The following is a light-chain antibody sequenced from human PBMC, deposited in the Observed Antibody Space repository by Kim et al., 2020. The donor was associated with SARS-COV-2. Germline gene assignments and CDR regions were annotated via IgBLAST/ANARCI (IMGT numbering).Light chain of an antibody. Sequence: EIVLTQSPATLSLSPGERATLSCRASQSVSSYLAWYQQKPGQAPRLLIYDASNRATGIPARFSGSGSGTDFTLTISSLEPEDSAVYYCQQRNNWYTFGQGTKLEI. J-gene: IGKJ2*01. CDR2: DAS. CDR3: QQRNNWYT. V-gene: IGKV3-11*01. CDR1: QSVSSY.